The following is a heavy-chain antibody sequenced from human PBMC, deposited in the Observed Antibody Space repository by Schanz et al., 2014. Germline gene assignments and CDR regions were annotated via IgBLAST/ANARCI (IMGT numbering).Heavy chain of an antibody. D-gene: IGHD3-22*01. Sequence: HVQLVESGGGVVQPGGSLRLSCATSGFTFSTYAMSWVRQAPGKGLEWVAFIRYDGSSKYYADSVRGRFTISRDDSKNTLYLQMNSLRPEDTAVYYCAKEDRNHNSDYVYWGQGTLVTVSS. CDR3: AKEDRNHNSDYVY. J-gene: IGHJ4*02. CDR2: IRYDGSSK. CDR1: GFTFSTYA. V-gene: IGHV3-30*02.